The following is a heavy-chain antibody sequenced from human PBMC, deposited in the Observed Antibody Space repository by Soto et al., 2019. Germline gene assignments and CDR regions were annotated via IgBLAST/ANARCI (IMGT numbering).Heavy chain of an antibody. CDR3: ARVHSSGIFYFVDP. D-gene: IGHD3-10*01. CDR1: GGTFDSYV. Sequence: SVKVSCKASGGTFDSYVISWLRQAPGQGLEWMGGIMPIFGTPNYAQKFRGRVTISADESTSTAYLELSSLTSDDTAVYYCARVHSSGIFYFVDPWGQGTLVTV. J-gene: IGHJ5*02. CDR2: IMPIFGTP. V-gene: IGHV1-69*13.